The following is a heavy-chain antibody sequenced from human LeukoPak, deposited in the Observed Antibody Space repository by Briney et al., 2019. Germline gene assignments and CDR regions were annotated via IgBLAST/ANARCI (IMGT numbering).Heavy chain of an antibody. CDR3: ARTFGNPYGDY. J-gene: IGHJ4*01. D-gene: IGHD3-3*01. CDR1: GFTFSTYW. CDR2: INVDGSTT. V-gene: IGHV3-74*01. Sequence: GGSLRLSCAASGFTFSTYWMHWVRQAPGRGLVWVSRINVDGSTTTYADFVKGRFTISRDNAKNTLYLQMNSLRGEDTAVYYCARTFGNPYGDYWGHGTLVTVSS.